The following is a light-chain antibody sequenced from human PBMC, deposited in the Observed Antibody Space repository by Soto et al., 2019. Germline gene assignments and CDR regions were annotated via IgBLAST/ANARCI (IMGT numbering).Light chain of an antibody. Sequence: QSALTQPASVSGSPGQSITISCIGTSSDVGAYNYVSWYQQHPGKAPKLIVHDVRYRPSGVSNRFSGSKSGNTASLTISGLQDEDDDYYYCSSYTSRSALVFGGGTKLTVL. CDR2: DVR. J-gene: IGLJ3*02. CDR3: SSYTSRSALV. V-gene: IGLV2-14*01. CDR1: SSDVGAYNY.